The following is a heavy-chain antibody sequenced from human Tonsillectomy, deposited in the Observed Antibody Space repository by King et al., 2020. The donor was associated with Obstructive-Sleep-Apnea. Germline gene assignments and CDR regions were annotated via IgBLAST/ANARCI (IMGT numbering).Heavy chain of an antibody. Sequence: VQMQESGPGLVKPSETLSLTCTVSGGSINSYFWSWIRQPQGKGLEWIGYIYHSGSTNYNPSLKSRVTISVDTSKNQFFLKLSSVTAADTAVYYFARVGDSSSWYEAWFDPWGQGTLVTVSS. CDR2: IYHSGST. D-gene: IGHD6-13*01. CDR3: ARVGDSSSWYEAWFDP. J-gene: IGHJ5*02. CDR1: GGSINSYF. V-gene: IGHV4-59*01.